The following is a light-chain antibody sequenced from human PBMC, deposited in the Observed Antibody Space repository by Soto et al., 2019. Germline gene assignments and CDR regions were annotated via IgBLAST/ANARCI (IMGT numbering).Light chain of an antibody. CDR2: EVS. V-gene: IGLV2-14*01. CDR1: SSDVGGYNY. CDR3: SSYTTSSTWV. Sequence: QSALTQPASVSGSPGQSITISCTGTSSDVGGYNYVSWYQQHPGKAPKLIIYEVSNRPSGVSNRFSGSKSGNTASLTISGLLAEDEADYYCSSYTTSSTWVFGGGTQLTVL. J-gene: IGLJ3*02.